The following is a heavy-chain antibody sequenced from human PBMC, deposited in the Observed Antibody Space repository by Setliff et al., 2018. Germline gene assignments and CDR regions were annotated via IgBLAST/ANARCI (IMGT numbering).Heavy chain of an antibody. CDR2: IYHGGDT. CDR1: GASLNSGTYY. D-gene: IGHD2-15*01. CDR3: ARASVVHAIAVGY. Sequence: PSETLSLTCTVSGASLNSGTYYWGWIRQPPGKGLEWIGRIYHGGDTYYNASLKSRLTISVDTSKNQFSLNLTSVTAADTAVYYCARASVVHAIAVGYWGQGTLVTVSS. J-gene: IGHJ4*02. V-gene: IGHV4-39*01.